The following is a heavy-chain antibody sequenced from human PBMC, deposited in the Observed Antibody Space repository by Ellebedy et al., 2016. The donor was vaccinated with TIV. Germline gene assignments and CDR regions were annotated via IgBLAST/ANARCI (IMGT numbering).Heavy chain of an antibody. J-gene: IGHJ6*02. V-gene: IGHV3-23*01. Sequence: GGSLRLSCAASGFTFSSYAMSWVRQAPGKGLEWVSAISGSAGSTYYADSVKGRFTISRDNSKNTLYLQMNSLRAEDTAVYYCARDHKSSGYYHSYYYYGMDVWGQGTTVTVSS. CDR2: ISGSAGST. CDR3: ARDHKSSGYYHSYYYYGMDV. CDR1: GFTFSSYA. D-gene: IGHD3-22*01.